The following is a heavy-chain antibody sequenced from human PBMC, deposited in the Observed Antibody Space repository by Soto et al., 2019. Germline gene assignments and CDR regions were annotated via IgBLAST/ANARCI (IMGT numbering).Heavy chain of an antibody. CDR3: ARGVADGSHGDVFDI. V-gene: IGHV3-7*01. CDR1: GLTFSNYW. Sequence: QLLESGGGLVQPGGSLRLSCAASGLTFSNYWVSWIRQAPGKGLEWVANIKPDGSEKNYLDSVKGRFSVSRDNAKNSLFLQMNTLRTEDTAMYYCARGVADGSHGDVFDIWGQGAMVTVSS. CDR2: IKPDGSEK. D-gene: IGHD7-27*01. J-gene: IGHJ3*02.